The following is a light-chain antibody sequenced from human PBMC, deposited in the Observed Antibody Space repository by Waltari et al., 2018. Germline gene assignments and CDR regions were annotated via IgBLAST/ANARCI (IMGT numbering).Light chain of an antibody. CDR1: QAIRNS. J-gene: IGKJ1*01. CDR2: GAS. CDR3: LQYNSYPRT. Sequence: DIQMTQSPSSLSASVGDRVTITCRASQAIRNSLSWFKQKSGEAPKSLIYGASNLQSGVPSKFSGSGYGTDFTLTITSLQPEDFATYYCLQYNSYPRTFGQGTKVEIK. V-gene: IGKV1-16*02.